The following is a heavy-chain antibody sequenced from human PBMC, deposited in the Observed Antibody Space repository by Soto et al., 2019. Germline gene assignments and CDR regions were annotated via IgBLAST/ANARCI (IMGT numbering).Heavy chain of an antibody. CDR2: INPSGGST. CDR1: GYTFTSYY. J-gene: IGHJ6*02. Sequence: ASVKVSCKASGYTFTSYYMHWVRQAPGQGLEWMGIINPSGGSTSYAQKFQGRVTMTRDTSTSTVYTELSSLRSEDTAVYYCAIGYCSGGSCYFYYYGMDVWGQGTTVTVSS. CDR3: AIGYCSGGSCYFYYYGMDV. V-gene: IGHV1-46*01. D-gene: IGHD2-15*01.